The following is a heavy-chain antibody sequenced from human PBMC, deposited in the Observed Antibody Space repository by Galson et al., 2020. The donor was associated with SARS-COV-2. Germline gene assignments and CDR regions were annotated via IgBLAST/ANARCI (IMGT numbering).Heavy chain of an antibody. D-gene: IGHD3-16*01. CDR2: TSYTSKWYS. Sequence: SQTLSLTCAIPGDSVSSNGAAWNWIRQSPSRGLKWLGRTSYTSKWYSEYAPSVKSRVTIKTDTSKNQFSLQLCSVTPEDTAVNYGAKGRRSYDAVDVWGQGATVAVSS. CDR1: GDSVSSNGAA. V-gene: IGHV6-1*01. J-gene: IGHJ6*02. CDR3: AKGRRSYDAVDV.